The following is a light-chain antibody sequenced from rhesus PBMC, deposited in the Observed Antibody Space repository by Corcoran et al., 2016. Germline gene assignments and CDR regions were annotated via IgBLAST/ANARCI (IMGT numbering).Light chain of an antibody. V-gene: IGKV2S9*01. CDR3: MQGKHWPYS. CDR1: QILLQSDWKTY. J-gene: IGKJ2*01. Sequence: DVVMTQSPLSLPVTLGQPASISFSSSQILLQSDWKTYLNWLQQKSGQPPRRLIYQVSNQDSGVLERSSGRRAGTDFTLKISRREAEDVGVYYCMQGKHWPYSFGTGTKVEIK. CDR2: QVS.